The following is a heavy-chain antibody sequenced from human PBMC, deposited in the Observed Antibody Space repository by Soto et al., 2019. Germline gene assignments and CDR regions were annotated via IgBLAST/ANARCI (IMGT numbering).Heavy chain of an antibody. CDR1: GFTFSDYY. CDR2: ISTGAGTI. V-gene: IGHV3-11*01. J-gene: IGHJ4*02. Sequence: PGGSLRLSCTASGFTFSDYYMSWIRQAPGKGLEWFSYISTGAGTIYYADSVKGRFTISRDNAKKSLYLQMNSLRAEDTAVYYCARTRTEYPCFDYWGQGALVTVSS. D-gene: IGHD4-17*01. CDR3: ARTRTEYPCFDY.